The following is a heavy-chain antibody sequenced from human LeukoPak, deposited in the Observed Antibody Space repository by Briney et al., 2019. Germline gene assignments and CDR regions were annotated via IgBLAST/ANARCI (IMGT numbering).Heavy chain of an antibody. D-gene: IGHD6-19*01. V-gene: IGHV4-39*01. J-gene: IGHJ5*02. CDR3: ARHRNQWLVRSSWFDP. CDR2: IYYSEST. CDR1: GGSISSSSYY. Sequence: PSETLSLTCTVSGGSISSSSYYWGWIRQPPGKGLVWIGSIYYSESTYYNPSLKSRVTISVDTSKNQFSLKLSSVTAADTAVYYCARHRNQWLVRSSWFDPWGQGTLVTVSS.